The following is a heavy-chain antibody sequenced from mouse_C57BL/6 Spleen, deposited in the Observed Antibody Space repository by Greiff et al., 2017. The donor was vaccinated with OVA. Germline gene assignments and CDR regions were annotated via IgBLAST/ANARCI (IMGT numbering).Heavy chain of an antibody. CDR1: GYAFSSSW. V-gene: IGHV1-82*01. D-gene: IGHD3-1*01. Sequence: VQLQQSGPELVKPGASVKISCKASGYAFSSSWMNWVKQRPGTGLEWIGRIYPGDGDTNYNGKFKGKATLTADKSSSTAYMQLSSLTSEDSAVYFCARTAPFAYWGQGTLVTVSA. CDR3: ARTAPFAY. J-gene: IGHJ3*01. CDR2: IYPGDGDT.